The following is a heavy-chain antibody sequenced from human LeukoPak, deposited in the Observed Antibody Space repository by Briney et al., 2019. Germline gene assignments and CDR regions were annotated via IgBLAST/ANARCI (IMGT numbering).Heavy chain of an antibody. J-gene: IGHJ4*02. D-gene: IGHD6-19*01. CDR3: ANLIAVAGFDY. V-gene: IGHV3-23*01. CDR2: ISGSGGST. Sequence: GASLRLSCAASGFTFSSYAMSWVRQAPGKGLGWVSAISGSGGSTYYADSVKGRFTISRDNSKNTLYLQMNSLRAEDTAVYYCANLIAVAGFDYWGQGTLVAVSS. CDR1: GFTFSSYA.